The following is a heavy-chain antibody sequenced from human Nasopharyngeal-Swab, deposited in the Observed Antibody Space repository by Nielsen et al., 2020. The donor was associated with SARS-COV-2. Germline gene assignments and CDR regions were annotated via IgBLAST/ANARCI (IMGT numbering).Heavy chain of an antibody. J-gene: IGHJ4*02. CDR1: GYTFINYG. D-gene: IGHD6-19*01. Sequence: ASVKVSCKASGYTFINYGITWVRQAPGQGLKWMGWSSAYNSNTNYAQKFQGRVTMTTDTSTNTAYMELRSLRSDDTAAYYCARKRGEQWLSQFDYWGQGTLVTVSS. V-gene: IGHV1-18*01. CDR3: ARKRGEQWLSQFDY. CDR2: SSAYNSNT.